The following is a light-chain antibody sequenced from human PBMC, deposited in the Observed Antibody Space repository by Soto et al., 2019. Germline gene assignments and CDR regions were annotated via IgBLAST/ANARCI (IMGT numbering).Light chain of an antibody. CDR1: QSVSGK. V-gene: IGKV3-15*01. CDR2: DAS. J-gene: IGKJ1*01. CDR3: QQYNNWWT. Sequence: EVLMTQSPATLSVSPGERATLSCRASQSVSGKLACYQQKPGQAPRLLIYDASSLDSGVPARFSGSVSGTDFTLTISSLQSEDFAVYYCQQYNNWWTFGQGTKVDIK.